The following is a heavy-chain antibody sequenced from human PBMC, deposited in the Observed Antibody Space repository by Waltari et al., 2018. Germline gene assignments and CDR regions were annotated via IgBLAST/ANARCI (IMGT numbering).Heavy chain of an antibody. D-gene: IGHD3-10*01. CDR2: IYTSGST. V-gene: IGHV4-39*07. CDR3: ARGQLLWFGGVTGFDY. Sequence: QLQLQESGPGLVKPSETLSLTCTVSGGSISSSSYSWGWIRQPPGKGLEWIGSIYTSGSTNYNPSLKSRVTMSVDTSKNQFSLKLSSVTAADTAVYYCARGQLLWFGGVTGFDYWGQGTLVTVSS. CDR1: GGSISSSSYS. J-gene: IGHJ4*02.